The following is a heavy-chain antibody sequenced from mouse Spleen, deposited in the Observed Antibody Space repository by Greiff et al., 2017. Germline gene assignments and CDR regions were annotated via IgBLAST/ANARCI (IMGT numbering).Heavy chain of an antibody. V-gene: IGHV5-4*02. CDR1: GFTFSDYY. D-gene: IGHD4-1*01. J-gene: IGHJ2*01. CDR3: ARGRTGAPFDY. Sequence: EVNVVESGGGLVKPGGSLKLSCAASGFTFSDYYMYWVRQTPEKRLEWVATISDGGSYTYYPDSVKGRFTISRDNAKNNLYLQMSSLKSEDTAMYYCARGRTGAPFDYWGQGTTLTVSS. CDR2: ISDGGSYT.